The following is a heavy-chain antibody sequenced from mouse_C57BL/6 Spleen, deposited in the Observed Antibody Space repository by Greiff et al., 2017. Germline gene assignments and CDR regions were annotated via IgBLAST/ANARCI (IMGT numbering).Heavy chain of an antibody. J-gene: IGHJ4*01. V-gene: IGHV3-6*01. CDR3: ARWDSNYEAMDY. CDR2: ISYDGSH. CDR1: GYSITSGYY. D-gene: IGHD2-5*01. Sequence: DVKLVESGPGLVKPSQSLSLTCSVTGYSITSGYYWNWIRQFPGNKLEWMGYISYDGSHNYNPSLKNRISITRDTSKNQFFLKLNSVTTEDTATYYCARWDSNYEAMDYWGQGTSVTVSS.